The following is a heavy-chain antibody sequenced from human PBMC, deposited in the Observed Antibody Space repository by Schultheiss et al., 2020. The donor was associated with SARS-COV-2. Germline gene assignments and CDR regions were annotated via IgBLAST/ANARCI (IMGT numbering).Heavy chain of an antibody. CDR3: ARGLGFGEFFDY. CDR2: IYYSGST. D-gene: IGHD3-10*01. Sequence: SETLSLTCAVYGGSFSGYYWSWIRQPPGKGLEWIGYIYYSGSTNYNPSLKSRVTMSVDTSKNQFSLRLSSVTAADTAVYYCARGLGFGEFFDYWGQGTLVTVSS. V-gene: IGHV4-59*12. CDR1: GGSFSGYY. J-gene: IGHJ4*02.